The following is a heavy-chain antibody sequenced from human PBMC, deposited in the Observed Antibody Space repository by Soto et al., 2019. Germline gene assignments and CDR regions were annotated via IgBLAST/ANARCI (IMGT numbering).Heavy chain of an antibody. J-gene: IGHJ6*02. D-gene: IGHD2-15*01. CDR3: ATHGYCSGGSCYYYYYGMDV. CDR2: FDPEDGET. V-gene: IGHV1-24*01. CDR1: GYTLTELS. Sequence: ASVKVSCKVSGYTLTELSMHWVRQAPGKGLEWMGGFDPEDGETIYAQKFQGRVTMTEDTSTDTAYMELSSLRFEDTAVYYCATHGYCSGGSCYYYYYGMDVWGQGTTVTVSS.